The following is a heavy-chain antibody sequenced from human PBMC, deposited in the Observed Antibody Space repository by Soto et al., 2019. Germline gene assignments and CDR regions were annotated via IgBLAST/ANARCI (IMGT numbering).Heavy chain of an antibody. CDR3: ARRAGTTRGYWYFDL. J-gene: IGHJ2*01. Sequence: GESLKISCKGSGYSFTSYWISWVRQMPGKGLRWRGRIDPSDSYTNYSPSVQGHVTISADKSISTAYLQWSSLKASDTAMYYCARRAGTTRGYWYFDLWGRGTLVTVSS. CDR1: GYSFTSYW. CDR2: IDPSDSYT. D-gene: IGHD1-7*01. V-gene: IGHV5-10-1*01.